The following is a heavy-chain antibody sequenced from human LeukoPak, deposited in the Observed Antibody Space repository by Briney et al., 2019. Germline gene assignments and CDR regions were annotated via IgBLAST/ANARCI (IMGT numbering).Heavy chain of an antibody. V-gene: IGHV1-69*13. CDR2: IIPIFGAA. Sequence: GASVKVSCKASGGTFSSYAISWVRQAPGQGLEWMGGIIPIFGAANYSQKFQGRVTMTADESTSTAYVEVSSLRSGDTAVYYCAKISRDGYKAFDSWGQGTLVTVSS. CDR3: AKISRDGYKAFDS. D-gene: IGHD5-24*01. CDR1: GGTFSSYA. J-gene: IGHJ4*02.